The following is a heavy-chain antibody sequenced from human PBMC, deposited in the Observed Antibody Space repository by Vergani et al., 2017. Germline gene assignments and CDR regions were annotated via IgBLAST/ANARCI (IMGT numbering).Heavy chain of an antibody. Sequence: QVQLQQWGAGVVKPSGTLSLTCAVFGESFSRFYWSWIRQPPGKGLEWIGEVNNDGHTNYNPSLESRVTVSRDTAKNQFSLNLMSVTAADTAMYYCSVRPRVNLVGREIVTKRTFDYWSQGSLVTVSS. J-gene: IGHJ4*02. V-gene: IGHV4-34*02. CDR3: SVRPRVNLVGREIVTKRTFDY. D-gene: IGHD2-8*02. CDR1: GESFSRFY. CDR2: VNNDGHT.